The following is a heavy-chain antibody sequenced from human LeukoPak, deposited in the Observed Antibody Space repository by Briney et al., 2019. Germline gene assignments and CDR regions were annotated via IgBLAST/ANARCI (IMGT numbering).Heavy chain of an antibody. D-gene: IGHD1-26*01. CDR3: ARDKIEGATNFDY. CDR1: GFTFSSYW. V-gene: IGHV3-74*01. J-gene: IGHJ4*02. CDR2: INSDGSST. Sequence: SGGSLRLSCAASGFTFSSYWMHWVRQAPGKGLVWVSRINSDGSSTTYADSVKGRFTISRDNAKNSLYLQMNSLRAEDTAVYYCARDKIEGATNFDYWGQGTLVTVSS.